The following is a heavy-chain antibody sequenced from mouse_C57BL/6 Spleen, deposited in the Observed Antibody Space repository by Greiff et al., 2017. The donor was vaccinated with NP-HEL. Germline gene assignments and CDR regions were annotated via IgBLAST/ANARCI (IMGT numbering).Heavy chain of an antibody. D-gene: IGHD2-3*01. V-gene: IGHV1-82*01. Sequence: QVQLQQSGPELVKPGASVKISCKASGYAFSSSWMNWVKQRPGKGLEWIGRIYPGDGDTNYNGKFKGKATLTADKSSSTAYMQLSSLTSEDSAVYFCARSNGYYGGGAMDYWGQGTSVTVSS. J-gene: IGHJ4*01. CDR3: ARSNGYYGGGAMDY. CDR2: IYPGDGDT. CDR1: GYAFSSSW.